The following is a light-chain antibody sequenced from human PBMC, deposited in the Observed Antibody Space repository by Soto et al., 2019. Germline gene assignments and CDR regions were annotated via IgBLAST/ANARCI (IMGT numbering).Light chain of an antibody. Sequence: QSALTQPASVSGSPGQSITISCIGTSSDVGGYNYGSWYQQHPGKAPKFMIYDVSNRPSGVSNRFSGSKSGNTASLTISGLQAEDEADYYCCSYTTSNTRQIVFGTGTKLTVL. J-gene: IGLJ1*01. CDR3: CSYTTSNTRQIV. CDR1: SSDVGGYNY. CDR2: DVS. V-gene: IGLV2-14*01.